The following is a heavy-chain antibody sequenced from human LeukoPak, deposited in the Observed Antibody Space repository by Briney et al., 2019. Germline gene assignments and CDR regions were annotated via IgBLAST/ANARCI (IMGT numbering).Heavy chain of an antibody. J-gene: IGHJ4*02. D-gene: IGHD6-13*01. CDR3: ARRLVAAGDYYLDY. CDR1: GYTFIGYY. V-gene: IGHV1-2*02. Sequence: GASVKVSCKTSGYTFIGYYVHWVRQAPGQGLEWMGWIHPDNGGTNYAQKFQGRVTMTRDTSISTAYMELSSLTSDDTAVFYCARRLVAAGDYYLDYWGQGTLVTVSS. CDR2: IHPDNGGT.